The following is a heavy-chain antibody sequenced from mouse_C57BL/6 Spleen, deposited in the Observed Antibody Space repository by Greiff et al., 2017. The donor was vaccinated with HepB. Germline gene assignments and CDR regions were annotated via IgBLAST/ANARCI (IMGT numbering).Heavy chain of an antibody. CDR3: ASPNWDWGFDY. D-gene: IGHD4-1*01. CDR1: GYSITSGYY. V-gene: IGHV3-6*01. Sequence: EVKLVESGPGLVKPSQSLSLTCSVTGYSITSGYYWNWIRQFPGNKLEWMGYISYDGSNNYNPSLKNRISITRDTSKNQFFLKLNSVTTEDTATYYCASPNWDWGFDYWGQGTTLTVSS. J-gene: IGHJ2*01. CDR2: ISYDGSN.